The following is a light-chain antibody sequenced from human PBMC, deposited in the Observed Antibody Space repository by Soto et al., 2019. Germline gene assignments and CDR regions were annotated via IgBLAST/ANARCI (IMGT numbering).Light chain of an antibody. V-gene: IGKV3-11*01. CDR1: QSVDWY. CDR2: DAL. Sequence: EIVLTQSPATLYLSPGDRATLSCRASQSVDWYVAWYQQKPGQAPRLLIYDALKRPTGTPDRFSGSGSGTDFTLTISRIEPEDFAVYYCQQRSNWPPITFGPGTKVDLK. CDR3: QQRSNWPPIT. J-gene: IGKJ3*01.